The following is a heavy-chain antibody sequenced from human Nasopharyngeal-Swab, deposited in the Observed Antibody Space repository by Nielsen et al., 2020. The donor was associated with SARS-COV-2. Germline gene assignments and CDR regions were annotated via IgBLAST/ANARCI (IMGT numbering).Heavy chain of an antibody. CDR2: INSDGSNT. D-gene: IGHD6-19*01. J-gene: IGHJ4*02. V-gene: IGHV3-74*01. CDR1: GFTFSSYW. CDR3: ARPGAGKLDY. Sequence: GESLKISCAASGFTFSSYWMHWVRQAPGKGLVWVSRINSDGSNTSYADSVKGRFTISRDNAKNTLYLQMNSLRAEDTAVYYCARPGAGKLDYWGQGTLVTVSS.